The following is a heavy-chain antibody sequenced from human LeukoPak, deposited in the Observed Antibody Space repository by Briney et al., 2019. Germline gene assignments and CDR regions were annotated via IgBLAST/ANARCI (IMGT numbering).Heavy chain of an antibody. V-gene: IGHV3-30-3*01. D-gene: IGHD6-19*01. CDR2: ISYDGSNK. Sequence: PGGSLRLSCAASGFTFSSYAMHWVRQAPGKGLEWVAVISYDGSNKYYADSVKGRFTISIDSSKNTLYLQMNSLRAEDTAVYYCARDYEIAVAGIPGGYWGQGTLVTVSS. J-gene: IGHJ4*02. CDR3: ARDYEIAVAGIPGGY. CDR1: GFTFSSYA.